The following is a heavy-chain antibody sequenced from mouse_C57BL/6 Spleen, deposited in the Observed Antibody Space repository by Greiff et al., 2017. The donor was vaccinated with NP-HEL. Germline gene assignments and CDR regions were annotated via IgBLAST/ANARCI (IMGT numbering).Heavy chain of an antibody. CDR2: ISYDGSN. Sequence: VQLKESGPGLVKPSQSLSLTCSVTGYSITSGYYWNWIRQFPGNKLEWMGYISYDGSNNYNPSLKNRISITRDTSKNQFFLKLNSVTTEDTATYYCARDPDGPYYFDDWGQGTTLTVSS. D-gene: IGHD2-3*01. CDR3: ARDPDGPYYFDD. V-gene: IGHV3-6*01. J-gene: IGHJ2*01. CDR1: GYSITSGYY.